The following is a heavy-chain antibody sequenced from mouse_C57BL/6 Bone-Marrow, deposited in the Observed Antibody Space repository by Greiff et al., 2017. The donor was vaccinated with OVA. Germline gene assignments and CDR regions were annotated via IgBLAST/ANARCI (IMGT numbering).Heavy chain of an antibody. CDR2: IYPRRGNT. D-gene: IGHD2-3*01. Sequence: QVQLQQSGAELARPGASVKLSCKASGYTFTSYGISWVKQSTGQGLEWIGEIYPRRGNTYYNEKFKGKATLTADKSSSTAYMELRSLTSEDSAVYFCARWLLRSFAYWGQGTLVTVSA. CDR1: GYTFTSYG. J-gene: IGHJ3*01. V-gene: IGHV1-81*01. CDR3: ARWLLRSFAY.